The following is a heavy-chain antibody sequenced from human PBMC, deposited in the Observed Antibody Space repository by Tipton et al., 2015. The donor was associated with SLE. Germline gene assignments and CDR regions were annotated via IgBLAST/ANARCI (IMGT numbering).Heavy chain of an antibody. CDR1: GGSISSYY. CDR3: ARWAGPTVNFDY. V-gene: IGHV4-59*01. D-gene: IGHD4-11*01. CDR2: IYYSGST. J-gene: IGHJ4*02. Sequence: LSLTCTVSGGSISSYYWSWIRQPPGKGLEWIGYIYYSGSTNYNPSLKSQVTISVDTSKNQFSLKLSSVTAADTAVYYCARWAGPTVNFDYWGQGTLVTVSS.